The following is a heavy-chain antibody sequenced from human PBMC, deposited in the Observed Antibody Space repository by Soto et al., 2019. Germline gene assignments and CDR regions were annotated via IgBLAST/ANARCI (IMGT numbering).Heavy chain of an antibody. J-gene: IGHJ4*02. V-gene: IGHV4-4*07. Sequence: WETLSLTCTVSGGTVSYSYWSWIRQSAGRGLEWIGRFDTSASTDYNPSLKSRLTISVDTSKNQFFLTLTSVTAADTAVYYCARGGDSGWYLPEYWGQGTPVTVSS. D-gene: IGHD6-19*01. CDR1: GGTVSYSY. CDR2: FDTSAST. CDR3: ARGGDSGWYLPEY.